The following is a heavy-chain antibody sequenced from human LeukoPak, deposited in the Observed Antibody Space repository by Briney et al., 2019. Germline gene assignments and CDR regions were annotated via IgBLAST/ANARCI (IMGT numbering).Heavy chain of an antibody. J-gene: IGHJ4*02. CDR2: IIPIFGTA. CDR3: ARLPAYGDCGGDCHLDY. V-gene: IGHV1-69*06. D-gene: IGHD2-21*02. CDR1: GGTFSSYA. Sequence: SVTVSCKASGGTFSSYAISWVRQAPGQGLEWMGRIIPIFGTANYAQTFQGRVTITADKSTSTAYMELSSLRSEDTAVYYCARLPAYGDCGGDCHLDYWGQGTLVTVSS.